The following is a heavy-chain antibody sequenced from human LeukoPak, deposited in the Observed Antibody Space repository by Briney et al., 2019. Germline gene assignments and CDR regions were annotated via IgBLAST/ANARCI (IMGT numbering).Heavy chain of an antibody. CDR1: GGSFSGYY. CDR2: INHSGST. J-gene: IGHJ4*02. V-gene: IGHV4-34*01. D-gene: IGHD1-26*01. CDR3: ASPVGATERTHDY. Sequence: SETLSLTCAVYGGSFSGYYWSWIRQPPGKGLEWIGEINHSGSTNYNPSLKSRVTISVDTSKNQFSLKLSSVTAADTAVYYCASPVGATERTHDYWGQGTLVTVSS.